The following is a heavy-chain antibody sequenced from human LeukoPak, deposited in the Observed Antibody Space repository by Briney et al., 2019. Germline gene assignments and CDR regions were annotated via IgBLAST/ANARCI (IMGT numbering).Heavy chain of an antibody. CDR1: GFTFSYYA. CDR3: ARWVSTSYDAFDI. Sequence: GGSLRLSCAASGFTFSYYAMHWVRQPPGKGLEYVSAISSDGGSTYYANSVKGRFTISRDNSKNMLFLQMGSLRAEDMAVYYCARWVSTSYDAFDIWGQGTMVTVSS. D-gene: IGHD6-6*01. J-gene: IGHJ3*02. V-gene: IGHV3-64*01. CDR2: ISSDGGST.